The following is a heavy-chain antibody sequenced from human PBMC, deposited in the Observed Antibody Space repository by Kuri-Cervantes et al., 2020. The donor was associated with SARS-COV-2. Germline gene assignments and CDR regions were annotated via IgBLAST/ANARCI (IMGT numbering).Heavy chain of an antibody. V-gene: IGHV4-30-4*08. J-gene: IGHJ4*02. D-gene: IGHD2-2*01. CDR2: IYYSGST. Sequence: SCTVSGGSISSGDYYWSWIRQPPGKGLEWIGYIYYSGSTYYNPSLKSRVTISVDTFKNQFSLKLSSVTAADTAVYYCARAEVVPAATKAKYYFDYWGQGTLVTVSS. CDR3: ARAEVVPAATKAKYYFDY. CDR1: GGSISSGDYY.